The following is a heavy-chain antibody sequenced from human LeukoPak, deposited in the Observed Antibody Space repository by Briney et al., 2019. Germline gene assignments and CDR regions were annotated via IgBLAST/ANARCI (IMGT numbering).Heavy chain of an antibody. Sequence: SETLSLTCTVSGDSINTYSWSWIRQSPGKGLEWIGYIYYSGSTNYNPSLKSRVTISVDTSKNQFSLIVSSVTAADTAVYYCARVGTSRAHDYWGQGTLVTVSS. CDR3: ARVGTSRAHDY. D-gene: IGHD7-27*01. V-gene: IGHV4-59*01. CDR1: GDSINTYS. CDR2: IYYSGST. J-gene: IGHJ4*02.